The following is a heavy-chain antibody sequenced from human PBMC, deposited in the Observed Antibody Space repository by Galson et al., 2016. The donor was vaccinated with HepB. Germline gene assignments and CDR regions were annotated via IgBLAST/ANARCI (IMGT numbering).Heavy chain of an antibody. CDR2: IYYSGTT. V-gene: IGHV4-38-2*02. Sequence: WGWIRQPPGKGLEWIGTIYYSGTTYYNPSLESRITISVDTPNNKISLNVNSVTAADTAVYYCVRDRAYIVTDYWGQGILVTVSS. CDR3: VRDRAYIVTDY. D-gene: IGHD2-21*02. J-gene: IGHJ4*02.